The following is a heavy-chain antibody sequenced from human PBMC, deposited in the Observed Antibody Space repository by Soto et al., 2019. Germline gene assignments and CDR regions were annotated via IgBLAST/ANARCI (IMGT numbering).Heavy chain of an antibody. Sequence: SETQSLTCTVSGGSISSYYWSWIRQPPGKGLEWIGYIYYSGSTNYNPSLKSRVTISVDTSKNQFSLKLSSVTAADAAVYYCARVGGPGNTIDYWGQGTLVT. CDR2: IYYSGST. D-gene: IGHD2-2*01. CDR3: ARVGGPGNTIDY. V-gene: IGHV4-59*01. J-gene: IGHJ4*02. CDR1: GGSISSYY.